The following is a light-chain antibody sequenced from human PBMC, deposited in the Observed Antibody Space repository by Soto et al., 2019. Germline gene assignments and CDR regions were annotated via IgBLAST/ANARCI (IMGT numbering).Light chain of an antibody. J-gene: IGLJ1*01. Sequence: QSVLTQPASVSGSPGQSITISCTGTSSDVGDYNYVSWYQHHPGKAPKLMIYEVSNRPSGVSNRFSGSKSGNTASLTISGLQAEDEADYYCCSYRGTMIYVFGTGTKLTVL. CDR2: EVS. CDR3: CSYRGTMIYV. V-gene: IGLV2-14*01. CDR1: SSDVGDYNY.